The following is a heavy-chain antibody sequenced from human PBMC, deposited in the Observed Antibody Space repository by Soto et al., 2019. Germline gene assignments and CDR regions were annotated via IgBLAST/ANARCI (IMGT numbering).Heavy chain of an antibody. V-gene: IGHV4-31*03. J-gene: IGHJ2*01. CDR2: IYYSGST. D-gene: IGHD4-17*01. CDR1: GGSISSGGYY. CDR3: ARDRYGYYQLDDWYFDL. Sequence: QVQLQESGPGLVKPSQTLSLTCTVSGGSISSGGYYWSWIRQHPGKGLEWIGYIYYSGSTYYNPSLKSRVTISVDTSKNQLYLKLSSVTAADTAVYYCARDRYGYYQLDDWYFDLWGRGTLVTVSS.